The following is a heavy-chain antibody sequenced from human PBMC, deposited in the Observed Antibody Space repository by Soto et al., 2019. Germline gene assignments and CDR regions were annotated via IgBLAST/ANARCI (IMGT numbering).Heavy chain of an antibody. V-gene: IGHV3-7*03. Sequence: PGGSLRLSCAASGFTFSSYWMSWVRQAPGKGLEWVANIKQDGSEKYYVDSVKGRFTISRDNAKNSLYLQMNSLRAEDTAVYYCARDGALMGRGVRGYYYYGMDVWGQGTTVTVS. CDR1: GFTFSSYW. J-gene: IGHJ6*02. D-gene: IGHD3-10*01. CDR2: IKQDGSEK. CDR3: ARDGALMGRGVRGYYYYGMDV.